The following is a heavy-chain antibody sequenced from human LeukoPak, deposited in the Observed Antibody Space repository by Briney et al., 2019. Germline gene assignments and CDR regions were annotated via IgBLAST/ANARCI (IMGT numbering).Heavy chain of an antibody. V-gene: IGHV1-69*13. CDR3: AREGWLQPYFDY. J-gene: IGHJ4*02. CDR2: IIPIFGTA. Sequence: SVKVSCKASGATFSSYAITWVRQAPGQGLEWMGGIIPIFGTANYAQKFQGRVSITADESTSTAYMELSSLRSEDTAVYYCAREGWLQPYFDYWGQGTLVTVSS. D-gene: IGHD5-24*01. CDR1: GATFSSYA.